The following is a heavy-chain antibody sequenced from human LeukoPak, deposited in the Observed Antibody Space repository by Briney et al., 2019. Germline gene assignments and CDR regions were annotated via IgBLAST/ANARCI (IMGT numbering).Heavy chain of an antibody. CDR2: ISPDNT. CDR1: GFTFSTNP. CDR3: VKEHVDRAFTRSFEI. V-gene: IGHV3-23*01. D-gene: IGHD3-10*01. J-gene: IGHJ3*02. Sequence: GGSLRLSCAASGFTFSTNPMSWARQAPGKGLEWVSAISPDNTYYADSVKGRLTISRDDSKNTVYLQMNSPRAEDTARYYCVKEHVDRAFTRSFEIWGQGTVVTVSS.